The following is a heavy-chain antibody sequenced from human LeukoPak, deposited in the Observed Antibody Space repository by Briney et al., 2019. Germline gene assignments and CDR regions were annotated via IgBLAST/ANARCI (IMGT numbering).Heavy chain of an antibody. CDR3: ARDGSLWGTPSAFDI. V-gene: IGHV3-30-3*01. J-gene: IGHJ3*02. CDR1: GFTFSSYA. Sequence: GGSLRLSCAASGFTFSSYAMHWVRQAPGKGLEWVAVISYDGSNKYYADSVKGRFTISRDNSKNTLYLQMNSPRAEDTAVYYCARDGSLWGTPSAFDIWGQGTMVTVSS. CDR2: ISYDGSNK. D-gene: IGHD3-16*01.